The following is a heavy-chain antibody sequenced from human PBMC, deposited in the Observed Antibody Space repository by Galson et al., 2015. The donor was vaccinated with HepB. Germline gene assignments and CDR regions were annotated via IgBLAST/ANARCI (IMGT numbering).Heavy chain of an antibody. CDR2: ISSSSSYI. V-gene: IGHV3-21*01. Sequence: SLRLSCAASGFTFSSYSMNWVRQAPGKGLEWVSSISSSSSYIYYADSVKGRFTISRDNAKNSLYLQMNSLRAEDTAVYYCARGGEMATTWFDYWGQGTLVTVSS. D-gene: IGHD5-24*01. J-gene: IGHJ4*02. CDR3: ARGGEMATTWFDY. CDR1: GFTFSSYS.